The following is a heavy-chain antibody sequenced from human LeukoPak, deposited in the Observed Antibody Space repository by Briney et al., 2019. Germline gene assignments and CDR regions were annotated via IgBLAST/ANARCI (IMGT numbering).Heavy chain of an antibody. CDR2: ISSDGREE. CDR3: RAATKNRGYYFDY. V-gene: IGHV3-30*03. J-gene: IGHJ4*02. D-gene: IGHD1-14*01. Sequence: ISSDGREEDYADSVRGRFTISRDNSRDTLYLQISSLRPEDAAVYYCRAATKNRGYYFDYWGQGTLVNVSS.